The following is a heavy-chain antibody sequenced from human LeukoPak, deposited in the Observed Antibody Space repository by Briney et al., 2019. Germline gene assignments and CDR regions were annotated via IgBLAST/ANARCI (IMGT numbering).Heavy chain of an antibody. V-gene: IGHV4-59*02. D-gene: IGHD2/OR15-2a*01. CDR3: SEGYFEPFDH. J-gene: IGHJ4*02. CDR1: VVSVRPSC. CDR2: LSYTGKT. Sequence: SYTLPLTYNLSVVSVRPSCWNLIRQRPAPGLEWIGCLSYTGKTDYNPSLKSRVSISLGSSNNHFSLKLTSVTAADTAVYYCSEGYFEPFDHWGQGILVTVSS.